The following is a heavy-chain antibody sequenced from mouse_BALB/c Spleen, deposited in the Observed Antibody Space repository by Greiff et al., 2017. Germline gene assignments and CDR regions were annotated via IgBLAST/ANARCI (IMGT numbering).Heavy chain of an antibody. Sequence: VQLQQSAAELARPGASVKMSCKASGYTFTSYTMHWVKQRPGQGLEWIGYINPSSGYTEYNQKFKDKTTLTADKSSSTAYMQLSSLTSEDSAVFYCARLYGYDYAMDYGGQGTSVTVSS. J-gene: IGHJ4*01. CDR1: GYTFTSYT. V-gene: IGHV1-4*02. D-gene: IGHD2-2*01. CDR3: ARLYGYDYAMDY. CDR2: INPSSGYT.